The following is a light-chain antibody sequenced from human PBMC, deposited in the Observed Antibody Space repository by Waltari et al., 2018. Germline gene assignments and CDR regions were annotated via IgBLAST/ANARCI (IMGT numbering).Light chain of an antibody. V-gene: IGLV2-14*01. CDR1: SSDVAGYKY. J-gene: IGLJ2*01. Sequence: QSALTQPASVSGSPGQSITISCTGTSSDVAGYKYVSWYQQHPGKAPKLMIYEVNLRPSGVSNRFSGSKSGNTASLTISGLQAEDEADYYCSSYTSSTTGVFGGGTKLTVL. CDR3: SSYTSSTTGV. CDR2: EVN.